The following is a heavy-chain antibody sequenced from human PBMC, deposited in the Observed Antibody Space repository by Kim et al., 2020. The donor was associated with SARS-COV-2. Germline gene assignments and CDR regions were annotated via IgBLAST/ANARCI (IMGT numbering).Heavy chain of an antibody. CDR2: IYWDDDK. J-gene: IGHJ6*02. CDR1: GFSLSTSGVG. Sequence: SGPTLVNPTQTLTLTCTFSGFSLSTSGVGVGWIRQPPGKALEWLALIYWDDDKRYSPSLKSRLTITKDTSKNQVVLTMTNMDPVDTATYYSAHWRGGSGSYYRPYYYYGMDVWGQGTTVTVSS. V-gene: IGHV2-5*02. CDR3: AHWRGGSGSYYRPYYYYGMDV. D-gene: IGHD3-10*01.